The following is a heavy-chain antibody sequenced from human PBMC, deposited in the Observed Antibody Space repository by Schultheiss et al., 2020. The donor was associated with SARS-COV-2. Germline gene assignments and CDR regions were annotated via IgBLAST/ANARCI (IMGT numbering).Heavy chain of an antibody. CDR2: ISGSGGST. D-gene: IGHD3-3*01. CDR3: ARPSEGYFDY. V-gene: IGHV3-23*01. J-gene: IGHJ4*02. Sequence: GGSLRLSCAASGFTFDDYAMHWVRQAPGKGLEWVSAISGSGGSTYYADSVKGRFTISRDNSKNTLYLQMNSLRAEDTAVYYCARPSEGYFDYWGQGTLVTVSS. CDR1: GFTFDDYA.